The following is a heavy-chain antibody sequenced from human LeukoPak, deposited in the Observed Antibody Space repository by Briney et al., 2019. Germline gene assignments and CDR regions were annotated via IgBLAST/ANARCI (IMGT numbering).Heavy chain of an antibody. Sequence: GGSLKLSCAASGFTFSSYPMHWVRQTPGKGLEWVAILSSDGVNKRYADSVQGRFTISRDNFKNTLYLQMNSLTAEDTAVYYCARGVRYLTVDPWGQGTLVTVSS. CDR2: LSSDGVNK. D-gene: IGHD3-9*01. CDR3: ARGVRYLTVDP. V-gene: IGHV3-30-3*01. J-gene: IGHJ5*02. CDR1: GFTFSSYP.